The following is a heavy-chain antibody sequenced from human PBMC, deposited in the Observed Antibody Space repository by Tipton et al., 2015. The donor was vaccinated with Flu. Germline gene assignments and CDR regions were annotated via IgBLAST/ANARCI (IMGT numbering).Heavy chain of an antibody. CDR1: GYTFTGYY. J-gene: IGHJ4*02. CDR3: SREAYSSRWYKVFYFDF. CDR2: INPNSGGT. V-gene: IGHV1-2*02. Sequence: QLVQSGAEVKKPGASVKVSCKASGYTFTGYYMHWVRQAPGQGLEWMGWINPNSGGTNYAQKFQGRVTMTRDTSISTAYMELSRLRSDDTAVFYFSREAYSSRWYKVFYFDFWGQGTLVTVSS. D-gene: IGHD6-13*01.